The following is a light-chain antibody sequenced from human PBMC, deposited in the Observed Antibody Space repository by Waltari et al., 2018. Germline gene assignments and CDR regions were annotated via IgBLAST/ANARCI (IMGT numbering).Light chain of an antibody. V-gene: IGLV1-44*01. CDR2: SNK. CDR3: AAWDDSLNGWV. CDR1: SSNIGSNT. J-gene: IGLJ3*02. Sequence: QSVLTQPPSASGTPGQRVTISCSGSSSNIGSNTVNWYQQLPGTAPKLLIYSNKRRPAGVPDRVSGSKSGTSASLAISGLQSEDEADYYCAAWDDSLNGWVFGGGTKLTVL.